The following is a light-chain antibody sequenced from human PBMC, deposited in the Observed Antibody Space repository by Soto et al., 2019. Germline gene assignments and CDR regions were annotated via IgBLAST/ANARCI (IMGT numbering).Light chain of an antibody. CDR2: AAS. Sequence: DIQMTQSPSSLSASVGDPGTITCRASQGISSSLAWYQQNPGKVPDLLIYAASTLQSGVPSHFSGSGSGTDFTLTISRLQPEDAATYYCQEYYSPPFTFGPGTRVEIK. J-gene: IGKJ3*01. CDR1: QGISSS. V-gene: IGKV1-27*01. CDR3: QEYYSPPFT.